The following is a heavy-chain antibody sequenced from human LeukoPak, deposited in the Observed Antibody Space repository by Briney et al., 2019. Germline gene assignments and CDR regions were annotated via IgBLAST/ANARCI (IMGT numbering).Heavy chain of an antibody. CDR2: INPSSGST. V-gene: IGHV1-46*01. CDR1: GYTFTSYY. Sequence: ASVKVSCKASGYTFTSYYMHWVRQAPAQGLEWVGIINPSSGSTSYAQKFQDRVTMTRDMSTSTVYMELSSLRSEDSAVYYCARVRRGLFDYWGQGTLVTVSS. D-gene: IGHD6-25*01. J-gene: IGHJ4*02. CDR3: ARVRRGLFDY.